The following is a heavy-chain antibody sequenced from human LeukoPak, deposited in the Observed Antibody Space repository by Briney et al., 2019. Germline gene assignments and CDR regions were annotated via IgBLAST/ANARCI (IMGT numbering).Heavy chain of an antibody. J-gene: IGHJ4*02. CDR2: ISSSSNYI. Sequence: AGGSLRLSCAASEFTFSVYTINWVRQAPGKGLEWVSSISSSSNYIYYADSVKGRFTISRDNAKNSLYLQMNSLRAEDTAVYCCATDYYYDSSGSYYTVDYWGQGTLVTVSS. D-gene: IGHD3-22*01. CDR3: ATDYYYDSSGSYYTVDY. CDR1: EFTFSVYT. V-gene: IGHV3-21*01.